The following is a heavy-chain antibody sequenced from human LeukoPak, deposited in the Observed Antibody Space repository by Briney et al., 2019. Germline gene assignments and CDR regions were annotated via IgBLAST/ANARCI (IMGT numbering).Heavy chain of an antibody. CDR3: ATDRGSGNLGDR. V-gene: IGHV1-24*01. CDR2: FDPEDGET. CDR1: GYTLTELS. D-gene: IGHD2/OR15-2a*01. J-gene: IGHJ5*02. Sequence: GASVTVSCKVSGYTLTELSMHWVRQAPGKGLEWMGGFDPEDGETIYAQKFQGRVTMTEDESTSTAYMELSSLKSEDTAVYYCATDRGSGNLGDRWGQGTPVLVSS.